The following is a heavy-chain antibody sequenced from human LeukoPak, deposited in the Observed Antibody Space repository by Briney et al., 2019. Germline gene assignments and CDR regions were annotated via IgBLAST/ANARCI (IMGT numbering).Heavy chain of an antibody. V-gene: IGHV4-59*01. Sequence: SETLSLTCTVSGGSISSYYWSWLRQPPGKGLEWIGYIYYSGSTNYNPSLKSGVTISVDTSKNQFSLKLSSVTAADTAVYYCAREESDYYDSSGYPGGFGFDPWGQGTLVTVSS. J-gene: IGHJ5*02. CDR3: AREESDYYDSSGYPGGFGFDP. CDR1: GGSISSYY. D-gene: IGHD3-22*01. CDR2: IYYSGST.